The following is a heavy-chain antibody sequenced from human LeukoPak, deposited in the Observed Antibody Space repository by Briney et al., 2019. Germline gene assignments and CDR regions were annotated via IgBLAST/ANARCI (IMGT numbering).Heavy chain of an antibody. CDR2: ICTSGST. CDR1: GGSISSGSYY. V-gene: IGHV4-61*02. CDR3: ARDATVTSPFYYYYYYMDV. Sequence: SQTLSLTCTASGGSISSGSYYWSWIRQPAGKGLEWIGRICTSGSTNYNPSLKSRVTISVDTSKNQFSLKLSSVTAADTAVYYCARDATVTSPFYYYYYYMDVWGKGTTDTVSS. J-gene: IGHJ6*03. D-gene: IGHD4-17*01.